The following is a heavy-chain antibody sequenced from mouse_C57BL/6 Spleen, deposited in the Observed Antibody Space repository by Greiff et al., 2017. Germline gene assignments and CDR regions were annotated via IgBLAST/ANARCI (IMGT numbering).Heavy chain of an antibody. J-gene: IGHJ4*01. D-gene: IGHD2-4*01. V-gene: IGHV5-6*01. CDR3: ARRYDYGYAMDY. CDR2: ISSGGSYT. Sequence: EVHLVESGGDLVKPGGSLKLSCAASGFTFSSYGMSWVRQTPDKRLEWVATISSGGSYTYYPDSVKGRFTISRDNAKNTLYLQMSSLKSEDTAMYYCARRYDYGYAMDYWGQGTSVTVSS. CDR1: GFTFSSYG.